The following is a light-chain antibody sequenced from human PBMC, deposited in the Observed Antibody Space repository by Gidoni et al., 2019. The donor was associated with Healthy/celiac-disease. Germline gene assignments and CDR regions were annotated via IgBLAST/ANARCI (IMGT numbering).Light chain of an antibody. Sequence: DIVMTQSPDSLPVSLGERATINSNSSQSVLYSSNNKNYLDWYQQKPGKPPKLLIYWASTRESGVPDRFSGSGSGTDFTLTISSLQAEDVAVYYCQQYYSTPRTFGQGTKVEIK. CDR1: QSVLYSSNNKNY. CDR3: QQYYSTPRT. CDR2: WAS. J-gene: IGKJ1*01. V-gene: IGKV4-1*01.